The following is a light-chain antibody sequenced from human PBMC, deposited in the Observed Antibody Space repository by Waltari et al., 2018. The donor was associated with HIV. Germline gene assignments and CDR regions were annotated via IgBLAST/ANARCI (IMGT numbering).Light chain of an antibody. CDR1: TLGTKY. CDR3: QAWDSTTVV. Sequence: SYELTQPPSVSVSPGQNATISCSGPTLGTKYASWYQQRPGQSPVVVIYQDNKRPSGIPERFSGSSSGNTATLTISVTQAMDEADYYCQAWDSTTVVFGGGTKLTVL. CDR2: QDN. J-gene: IGLJ2*01. V-gene: IGLV3-1*01.